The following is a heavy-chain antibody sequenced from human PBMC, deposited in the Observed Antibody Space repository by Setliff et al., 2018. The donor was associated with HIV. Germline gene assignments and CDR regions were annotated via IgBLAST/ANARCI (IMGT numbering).Heavy chain of an antibody. V-gene: IGHV3-30*01. J-gene: IGHJ6*03. CDR2: LSDDGSRE. D-gene: IGHD2-21*02. CDR1: GFTFSYYA. CDR3: AKVGGDGRFHYYHMDV. Sequence: GGSLRLSCAASGFTFSYYAMHWVRQAPGKGLEWVAVLSDDGSRESYADSMEGRFTISRDNSKNTLYLRMNRLRPEDTAVYYCAKVGGDGRFHYYHMDVWGKGTTVTVS.